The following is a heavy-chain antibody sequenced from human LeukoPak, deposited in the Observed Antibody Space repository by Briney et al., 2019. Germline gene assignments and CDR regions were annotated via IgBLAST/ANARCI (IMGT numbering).Heavy chain of an antibody. D-gene: IGHD3-3*01. CDR2: ISGSGSSA. CDR1: GLTFSSYA. J-gene: IGHJ4*02. V-gene: IGHV3-23*01. CDR3: ARVQEVNYDFWSGYCDY. Sequence: GGSLRLSCVASGLTFSSYAMSWVRQAPGKGLEWVAGISGSGSSAYYADSVKGRFTISRDNSKNTLYLQMGSLRAEDMAVYYCARVQEVNYDFWSGYCDYWGQGTLVTVSS.